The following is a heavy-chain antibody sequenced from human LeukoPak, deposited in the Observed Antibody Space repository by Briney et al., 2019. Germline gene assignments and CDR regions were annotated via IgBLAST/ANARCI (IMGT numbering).Heavy chain of an antibody. J-gene: IGHJ4*02. CDR3: ARDLDLGGYSTFED. D-gene: IGHD2-15*01. V-gene: IGHV3-74*01. Sequence: GGSLRLSCAVSGFTFSSYFWMHWVRQAPGKGLVWVSRIKSDGSSSTYADSMKGRFTISRDSAKNTLYPQMNSLRAEDTAVYYCARDLDLGGYSTFEDWGQGALVTVSS. CDR2: IKSDGSSS. CDR1: GFTFSSYFW.